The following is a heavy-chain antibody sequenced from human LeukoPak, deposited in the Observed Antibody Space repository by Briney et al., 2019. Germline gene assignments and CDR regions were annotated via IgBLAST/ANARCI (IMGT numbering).Heavy chain of an antibody. J-gene: IGHJ6*03. CDR1: GFTFSSYS. CDR2: ISSSSSYI. D-gene: IGHD2-15*01. V-gene: IGHV3-21*01. CDR3: ARVGCSGGSCYLSDYYYYYMDV. Sequence: PGGSLRLSCAASGFTFSSYSMNWVRQAPGEGLEWVSSISSSSSYIYYADSVKGRFTISRDNAKNSLYLQMNSLRAEDTAVYYCARVGCSGGSCYLSDYYYYYMDVWGKGTTVTVSS.